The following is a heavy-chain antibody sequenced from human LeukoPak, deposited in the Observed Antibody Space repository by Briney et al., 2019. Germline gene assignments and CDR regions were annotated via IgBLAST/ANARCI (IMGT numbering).Heavy chain of an antibody. D-gene: IGHD3-10*01. J-gene: IGHJ6*03. CDR2: ISSSSSYI. CDR3: ARVPATSLLLWFGELTSDYYMDV. CDR1: GFTFSSYS. V-gene: IGHV3-21*01. Sequence: GGSLRLSCAASGFTFSSYSMNWVRQAPGKGLEWVSSISSSSSYIYYADSVKGRFTISRDNAKNSLYLQMNSLRAEDTAVYYCARVPATSLLLWFGELTSDYYMDVWGKGTTVTISS.